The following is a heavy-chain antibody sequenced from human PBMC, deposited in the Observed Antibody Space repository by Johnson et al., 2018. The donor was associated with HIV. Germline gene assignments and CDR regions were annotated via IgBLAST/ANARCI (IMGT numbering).Heavy chain of an antibody. CDR2: IKSKTDGGTT. CDR1: GFTFTNAW. V-gene: IGHV3-15*05. CDR3: STGFSSWAFDI. J-gene: IGHJ3*02. Sequence: LVESGGGLVKPGGSLRLSCAASGFTFTNAWMTWVRQAPGKGLEWVGRIKSKTDGGTTDYAAPVKGKFSISRDDSKNTLYLQMNSLKTEDTAVYYCSTGFSSWAFDIWGQGTMVTVSS. D-gene: IGHD6-13*01.